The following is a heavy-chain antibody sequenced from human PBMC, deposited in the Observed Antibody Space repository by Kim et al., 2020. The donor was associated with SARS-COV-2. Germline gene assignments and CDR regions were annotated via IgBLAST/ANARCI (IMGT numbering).Heavy chain of an antibody. D-gene: IGHD2-21*02. CDR3: AKDIVVVTGGDYYYYGMDV. J-gene: IGHJ6*02. CDR2: IITIFGTA. CDR1: GGTFSSYA. Sequence: SVKVSCKASGGTFSSYAISWVRQAPGQGLEWMGGIITIFGTANYAQKFQGRVTITADESTSTAYMELSSLRSEDTAVYYCAKDIVVVTGGDYYYYGMDVWGQGATVTVSS. V-gene: IGHV1-69*13.